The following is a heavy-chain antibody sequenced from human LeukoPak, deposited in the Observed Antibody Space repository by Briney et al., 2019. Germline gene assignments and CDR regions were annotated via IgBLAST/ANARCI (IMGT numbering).Heavy chain of an antibody. CDR3: ARAGSSGWKPYYYYGMDV. CDR1: GGSISSHY. D-gene: IGHD6-19*01. J-gene: IGHJ6*02. V-gene: IGHV4-59*11. CDR2: IYYSGST. Sequence: SETLSLTCTVSGGSISSHYWSWIRQPPGKGLEWIGYIYYSGSTNYNPSLKSRVTISVDTSKNQFSLKLSSVTAADTAVYYCARAGSSGWKPYYYYGMDVWGQGPRSPSP.